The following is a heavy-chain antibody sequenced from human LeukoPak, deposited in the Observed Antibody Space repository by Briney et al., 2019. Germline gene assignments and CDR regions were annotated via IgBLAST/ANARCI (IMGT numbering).Heavy chain of an antibody. CDR3: ARSNQADDY. Sequence: PGRSLRLSCAASGFTFSSYWMHWVRQVPGKGLVRVARINPGGSSITYADSVKGRFTISRDNAKNTLYLQMDSLRAEDTGVYYCARSNQADDYWGQGTLVTVSS. D-gene: IGHD1-14*01. J-gene: IGHJ4*02. V-gene: IGHV3-74*01. CDR1: GFTFSSYW. CDR2: INPGGSSI.